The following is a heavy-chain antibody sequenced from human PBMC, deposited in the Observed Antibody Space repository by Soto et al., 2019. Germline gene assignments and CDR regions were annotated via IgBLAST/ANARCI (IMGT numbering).Heavy chain of an antibody. CDR2: IYYSGST. V-gene: IGHV4-59*01. CDR1: GGSISSYY. J-gene: IGHJ4*02. Sequence: SETLSLTCTVSGGSISSYYWSWIRQPPGKGLEWIGYIYYSGSTNYNPSLKSRVTISVDTSKNQFSLKLSSVTAADTAVYYCAREVPPLFDYWGQGTLVTVSS. CDR3: AREVPPLFDY.